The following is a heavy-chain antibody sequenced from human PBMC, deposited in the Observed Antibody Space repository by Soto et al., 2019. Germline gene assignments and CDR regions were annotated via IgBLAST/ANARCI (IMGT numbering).Heavy chain of an antibody. Sequence: QMQLVQSGAEVKKPGSSVKVSCKASGGTLSSFINYPINWVRQAPGQGLQWMGGIVPNVGTVNYAQKFQGRVTITADKATGTADMELSSLRSEDTALYYCARRDTSGFLRSFDNWGQGTLVTFSS. CDR3: ARRDTSGFLRSFDN. CDR1: GGTLSSFINYP. CDR2: IVPNVGTV. J-gene: IGHJ4*02. D-gene: IGHD3-3*01. V-gene: IGHV1-69*06.